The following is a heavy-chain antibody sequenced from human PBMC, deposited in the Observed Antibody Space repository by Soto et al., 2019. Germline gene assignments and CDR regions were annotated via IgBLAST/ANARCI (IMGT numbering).Heavy chain of an antibody. CDR3: TTGSVEGI. D-gene: IGHD2-15*01. Sequence: EVQLVESAGGLVKPGGSLRLSCVASGFSFNEAWMNWVRQAPGQGLEWVGRIKTSAGGGATNYAAPEQGRFTISRDESKNTLYLHMNSLRTEDTAIYYCTTGSVEGIWGQGTTVIVSS. J-gene: IGHJ6*02. CDR2: IKTSAGGGAT. V-gene: IGHV3-15*07. CDR1: GFSFNEAW.